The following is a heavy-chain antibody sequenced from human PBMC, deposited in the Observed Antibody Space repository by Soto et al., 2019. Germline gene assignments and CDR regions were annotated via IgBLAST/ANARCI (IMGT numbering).Heavy chain of an antibody. CDR3: ARDHGGSGSYYVRTPMGY. CDR2: IIPIFGTA. Sequence: QVQLVQSGAEVKKPGSSVKVSCKASGGTFSSYAISWVRQAPGQGLEWMGGIIPIFGTANYAQKFQGRVTITADXXTXTXXMELSSLRSEDTAVYYCARDHGGSGSYYVRTPMGYWGQGTLVTVSS. CDR1: GGTFSSYA. D-gene: IGHD1-26*01. V-gene: IGHV1-69*12. J-gene: IGHJ4*02.